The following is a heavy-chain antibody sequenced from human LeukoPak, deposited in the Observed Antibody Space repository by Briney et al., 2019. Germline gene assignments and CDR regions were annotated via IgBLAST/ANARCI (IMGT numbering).Heavy chain of an antibody. CDR1: GYPFNNYY. V-gene: IGHV1-46*02. CDR2: LNPTDDST. J-gene: IGHJ3*01. Sequence: ASVKVSCKASGYPFNNYYIHWVRQAPGQGLEWMGMLNPTDDSTTYAQKFRGRVTMTRDTSTSMVYMELSSLRSEETAVFYCARDRTDYSSSWDALAVWGQGTVVTVSS. CDR3: ARDRTDYSSSWDALAV. D-gene: IGHD6-13*01.